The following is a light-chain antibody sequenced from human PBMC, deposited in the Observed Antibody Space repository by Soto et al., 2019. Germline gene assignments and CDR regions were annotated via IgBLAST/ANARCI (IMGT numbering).Light chain of an antibody. V-gene: IGKV3-15*01. CDR2: DTS. CDR3: QQYNNCPPIT. Sequence: ELVMPQSPATLSVSPGERAALSCRASQSVSIKLAWYQQNPGQAPRLLIYDTSTRATGIPARFSGSGSGTEFTLTISSLQSEDFAVYYCQQYNNCPPITFGQGTRLEIK. CDR1: QSVSIK. J-gene: IGKJ5*01.